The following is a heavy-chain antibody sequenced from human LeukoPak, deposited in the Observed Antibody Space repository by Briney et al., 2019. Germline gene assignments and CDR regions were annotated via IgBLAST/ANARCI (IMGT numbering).Heavy chain of an antibody. D-gene: IGHD2-2*01. J-gene: IGHJ4*02. Sequence: PGRSPRLSRAASGFTVSSNYMSWVRHDPGKGLEWVSVIYSGGSTYYAHSVKCRFTISRYNSKNTLYLQMNSLRSEDTAVYYCAREYPLFHYFDYWGQGTLVTVSS. CDR1: GFTVSSNY. CDR3: AREYPLFHYFDY. CDR2: IYSGGST. V-gene: IGHV3-53*01.